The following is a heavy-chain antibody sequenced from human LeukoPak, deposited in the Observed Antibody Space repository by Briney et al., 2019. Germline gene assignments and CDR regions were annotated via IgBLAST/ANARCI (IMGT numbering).Heavy chain of an antibody. Sequence: GGSLRLSCAASGFTFTSAWMNWVRQAPGKGLEWVGRIKTKSDGGTTDYAAPVKGRFTISRDDSKKTLYLQMNTLTTEDTAVYYCTTVVGQHGWLTQNWGQGTLVSVSS. CDR1: GFTFTSAW. V-gene: IGHV3-15*01. CDR2: IKTKSDGGTT. J-gene: IGHJ4*02. CDR3: TTVVGQHGWLTQN. D-gene: IGHD6-19*01.